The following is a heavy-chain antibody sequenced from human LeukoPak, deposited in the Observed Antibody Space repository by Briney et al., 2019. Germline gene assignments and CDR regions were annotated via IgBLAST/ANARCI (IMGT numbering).Heavy chain of an antibody. CDR3: ARSDGYGLVGI. D-gene: IGHD3-10*01. V-gene: IGHV4-39*07. CDR2: IYSSGNT. J-gene: IGHJ3*02. CDR1: GVSFSSGSNY. Sequence: SETLSLTCSVSGVSFSSGSNYWGWIRPPPGKTLEWIGSIYSSGNTYYNPSLKSRVIILIDTAKNHFSLNLTSVTAADTAVYYCARSDGYGLVGIWGQGTMVTVSS.